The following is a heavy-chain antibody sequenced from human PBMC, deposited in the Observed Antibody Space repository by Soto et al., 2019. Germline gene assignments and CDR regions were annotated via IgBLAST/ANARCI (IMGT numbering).Heavy chain of an antibody. Sequence: VGSLRLSCAASGFSFGNHGMTWVRQAPGKGLEWVSTIDSSGTNTHYADSLKGWFTISRDNSKNTLHLQMNSLRAEDTAIYYGVSGVSAHFDYWGQGALVTVSS. CDR3: VSGVSAHFDY. V-gene: IGHV3-23*05. CDR2: IDSSGTNT. J-gene: IGHJ4*02. CDR1: GFSFGNHG. D-gene: IGHD2-8*01.